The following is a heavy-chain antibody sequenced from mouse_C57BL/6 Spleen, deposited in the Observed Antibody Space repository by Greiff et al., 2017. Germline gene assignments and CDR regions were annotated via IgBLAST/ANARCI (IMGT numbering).Heavy chain of an antibody. Sequence: EVQGVESGPVLVKPGPSVKISCKASGFTFTDYYMHWVKQSHGKSLEWIGLVYPYNGGTSYNQKFKGKATLTVDTSSSTAYMELNSLTSEDSAVYYCARSLITTVSDAMDYWGQGTSVTVSS. V-gene: IGHV1-36*01. CDR2: VYPYNGGT. D-gene: IGHD1-1*01. CDR1: GFTFTDYY. J-gene: IGHJ4*01. CDR3: ARSLITTVSDAMDY.